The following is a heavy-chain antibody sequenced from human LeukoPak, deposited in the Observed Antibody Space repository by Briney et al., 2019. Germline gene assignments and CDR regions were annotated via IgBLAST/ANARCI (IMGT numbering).Heavy chain of an antibody. CDR3: ASIPGAARIDY. J-gene: IGHJ4*02. D-gene: IGHD4-17*01. CDR2: IYYSGST. V-gene: IGHV4-59*01. Sequence: SETLSLTCTVSGGSISSYYWSWIRQPPGKGLEWIGYIYYSGSTNYNPSLKSRVTISVDTSKNQFSLKLSSVTAADTAVYYCASIPGAARIDYWGQGTLVTVSS. CDR1: GGSISSYY.